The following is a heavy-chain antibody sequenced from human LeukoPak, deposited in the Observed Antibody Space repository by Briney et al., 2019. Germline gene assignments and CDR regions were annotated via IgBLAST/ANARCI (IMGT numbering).Heavy chain of an antibody. J-gene: IGHJ4*02. CDR3: AREKWELDY. V-gene: IGHV3-7*03. D-gene: IGHD1-26*01. Sequence: GGSLRLSSAASGFTFSSSLMTWVRQAPGKGLEWVVNIHQDGSQKYYVDSVKGRFTISRDNAKNLLYLQMNSLRAEDTALYYCAREKWELDYWGQGTLVTVSS. CDR1: GFTFSSSL. CDR2: IHQDGSQK.